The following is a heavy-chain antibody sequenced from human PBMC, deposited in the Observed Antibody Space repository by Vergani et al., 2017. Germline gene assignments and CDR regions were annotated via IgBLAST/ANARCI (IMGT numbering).Heavy chain of an antibody. CDR3: AKGFGVGYCSGGSCSDAFDI. CDR1: GFTFSSYA. D-gene: IGHD2-15*01. V-gene: IGHV3-23*01. Sequence: EVQLLESGGGLVQPGGSLRLSCAASGFTFSSYAMSWVRQAPGKGLEWVSAISGSGGSTYYADSVKGRFTISRDNSKNTLYLQMNSLRAEDTAVYYCAKGFGVGYCSGGSCSDAFDIWGQGTMVTVSS. CDR2: ISGSGGST. J-gene: IGHJ3*02.